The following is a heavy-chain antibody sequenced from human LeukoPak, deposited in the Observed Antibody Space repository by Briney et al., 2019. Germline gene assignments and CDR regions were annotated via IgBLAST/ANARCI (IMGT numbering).Heavy chain of an antibody. CDR1: GFTSSSFW. CDR2: IKQDGSEK. V-gene: IGHV3-7*01. J-gene: IGHJ4*02. D-gene: IGHD3-22*01. CDR3: ARDIDEGSGYYDY. Sequence: GGSLTLSCAASGFTSSSFWMCWVRQAPGKGLEWVANIKQDGSEKNYVGSVKGRFTISRDNTKNSLYLQMNSLSPEDTAVYYCARDIDEGSGYYDYWGQGTLVTVSS.